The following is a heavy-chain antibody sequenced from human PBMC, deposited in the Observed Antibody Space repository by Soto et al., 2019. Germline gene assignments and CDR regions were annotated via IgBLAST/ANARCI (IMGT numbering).Heavy chain of an antibody. Sequence: QVQLQESGPGLVKPSETLSLTCTVSGGSISGYYWSWIRQSPGKGLEWIGHIYYSGTTKYNPSLKSRVTMSVDTYKKQFSLRLNSVTAADTAVYYCAMTETTLYNWFDTWGQGTLVTVSS. D-gene: IGHD3-16*01. CDR3: AMTETTLYNWFDT. V-gene: IGHV4-59*12. CDR1: GGSISGYY. CDR2: IYYSGTT. J-gene: IGHJ5*02.